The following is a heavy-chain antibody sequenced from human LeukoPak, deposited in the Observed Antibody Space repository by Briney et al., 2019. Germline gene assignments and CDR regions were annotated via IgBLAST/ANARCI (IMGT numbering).Heavy chain of an antibody. J-gene: IGHJ4*02. CDR1: GASISSYY. V-gene: IGHV4-59*01. Sequence: PSETLSLTCTVSGASISSYYWSWIRQPPGKGLEWIGHMFYSASTSYNPSLESRVTILVDTSKNQFSLKLRSVTAADTAVYYCTLASAGRFAYWGQGTLVTVSS. CDR3: TLASAGRFAY. CDR2: MFYSAST. D-gene: IGHD6-19*01.